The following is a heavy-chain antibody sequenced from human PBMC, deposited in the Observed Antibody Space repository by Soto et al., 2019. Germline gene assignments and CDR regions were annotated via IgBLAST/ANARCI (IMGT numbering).Heavy chain of an antibody. J-gene: IGHJ4*02. V-gene: IGHV3-30*18. D-gene: IGHD3-22*01. CDR3: TKGKYDDSSGLYYLDN. Sequence: GGSLRLSCEVSGFIFSSYAMHWVRQAPGKGLEWVAVISQDGSNEKYADSVKGRFTISRDNSRNTLYLQVSSLRAEDTAVYYCTKGKYDDSSGLYYLDNWGQGTRVTVS. CDR2: ISQDGSNE. CDR1: GFIFSSYA.